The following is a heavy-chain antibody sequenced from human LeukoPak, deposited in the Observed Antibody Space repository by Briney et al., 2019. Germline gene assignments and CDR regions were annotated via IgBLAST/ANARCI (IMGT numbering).Heavy chain of an antibody. CDR2: ISGSGGST. D-gene: IGHD6-13*01. CDR3: AKDSSWYLNFDY. V-gene: IGHV3-23*01. CDR1: GFTFSSYA. J-gene: IGHJ4*02. Sequence: GGSLRLSCAASGFTFSSYAMSWVRQAPGKGLEWVSAISGSGGSTYYADSVKGRFTISRDNSKNTLYLQMNSLRAEDTAVYHCAKDSSWYLNFDYWGQGTLVTVSS.